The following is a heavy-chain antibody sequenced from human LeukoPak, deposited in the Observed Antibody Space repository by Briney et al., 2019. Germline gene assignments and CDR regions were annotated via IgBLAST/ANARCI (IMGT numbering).Heavy chain of an antibody. V-gene: IGHV4-59*03. CDR2: IYYSGST. Sequence: SETLSLTCTVSGGFISSYYWSWIRQPPGKGLEWIGYIYYSGSTNYNPSLKSRVTISADTSKNQFSPRLSSVTAADTAVYYCVCFFRQFDDHDAFDIWGQGTMVTVSS. CDR1: GGFISSYY. D-gene: IGHD3/OR15-3a*01. CDR3: VCFFRQFDDHDAFDI. J-gene: IGHJ3*02.